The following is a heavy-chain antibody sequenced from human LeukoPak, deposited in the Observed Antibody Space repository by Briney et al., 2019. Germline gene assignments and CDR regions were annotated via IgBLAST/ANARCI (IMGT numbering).Heavy chain of an antibody. V-gene: IGHV4-38-2*01. J-gene: IGHJ3*02. CDR3: ARRYDFWSGYVTNDAFDI. D-gene: IGHD3-3*01. CDR1: GYSISSGYY. CDR2: IYHSGST. Sequence: SETLSLTCAVSGYSISSGYYWGWIRQPPGKGLEWIGSIYHSGSTYYNPSLKSRVTISVDTSKNQFSLKLSSVTAADTAVYYCARRYDFWSGYVTNDAFDIWGQGTMVTVSS.